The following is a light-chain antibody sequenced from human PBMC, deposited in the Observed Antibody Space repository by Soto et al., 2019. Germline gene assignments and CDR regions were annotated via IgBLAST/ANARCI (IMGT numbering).Light chain of an antibody. CDR2: KAA. J-gene: IGKJ1*01. CDR1: DNIVHW. Sequence: DIQMTQCPSTLSASVGDRVAITCRASDNIVHWVAWYQQKRGKAPKLLIYKAANLADEVPSRFAGSGSGTDFTLTITRLQPDDFATYYCQHYNSFSRTFGQGTKVDIK. CDR3: QHYNSFSRT. V-gene: IGKV1-5*03.